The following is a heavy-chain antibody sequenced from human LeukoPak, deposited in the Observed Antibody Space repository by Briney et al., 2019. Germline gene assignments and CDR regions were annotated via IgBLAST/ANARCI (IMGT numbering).Heavy chain of an antibody. CDR2: INHSGST. D-gene: IGHD4-4*01. V-gene: IGHV4-34*01. Sequence: SETLSLTCAVYGGSFSGYYWSWIRQPPGKGLEWIGEINHSGSTNYNPSLKSRVTISVDTSKNQFSLKLSSVTAADTAVYYCARDVTHGYFDYWGQGTLVTVSS. CDR1: GGSFSGYY. CDR3: ARDVTHGYFDY. J-gene: IGHJ4*02.